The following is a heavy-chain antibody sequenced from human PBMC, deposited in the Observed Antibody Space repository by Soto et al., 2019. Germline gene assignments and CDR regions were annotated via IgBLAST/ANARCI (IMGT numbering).Heavy chain of an antibody. D-gene: IGHD2-21*02. V-gene: IGHV2-5*02. CDR3: VQSRCGGDCLQSYSSHSYYGLDV. J-gene: IGHJ6*02. Sequence: QITLKESGPTLVKPTQTLTLTCTFSGLSLSTTGVGVGWIRQPPGKALEWLALIYWDDDKRYSPSLKSRLTITKDTSKNXVLXXMXNMDPVDTATYYCVQSRCGGDCLQSYSSHSYYGLDVWGQGTTVTVSS. CDR1: GLSLSTTGVG. CDR2: IYWDDDK.